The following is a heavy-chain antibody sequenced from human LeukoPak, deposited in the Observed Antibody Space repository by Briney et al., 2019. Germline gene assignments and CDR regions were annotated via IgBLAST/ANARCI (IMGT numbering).Heavy chain of an antibody. J-gene: IGHJ4*02. V-gene: IGHV1-2*02. CDR2: INPNSGGT. D-gene: IGHD6-6*01. CDR1: GYTFTGYY. Sequence: ASVKVSCKASGYTFTGYYMHWVRQAPGQGLEWMGWINPNSGGTNYAQKLQGRVTMTRDTSISTAYMELSRLRSDDTAVYYCAREYSSSSVFDDWGQGTLVTVSS. CDR3: AREYSSSSVFDD.